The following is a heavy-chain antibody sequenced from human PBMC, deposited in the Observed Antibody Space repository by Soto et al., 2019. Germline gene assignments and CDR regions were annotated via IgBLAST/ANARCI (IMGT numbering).Heavy chain of an antibody. D-gene: IGHD3-10*01. Sequence: QVQLVQSGAEVKKPGASVKVSCKASGYTFTSYGISWVRQAPGQGLEWMGWISAYNGNTHYAQKLQGRVTMTTDTSTSTAYMELRSLRSDDTAVYFCARTGFYYSGSGSPVAVDYWGQGTLVTVSS. CDR2: ISAYNGNT. CDR3: ARTGFYYSGSGSPVAVDY. J-gene: IGHJ4*02. CDR1: GYTFTSYG. V-gene: IGHV1-18*01.